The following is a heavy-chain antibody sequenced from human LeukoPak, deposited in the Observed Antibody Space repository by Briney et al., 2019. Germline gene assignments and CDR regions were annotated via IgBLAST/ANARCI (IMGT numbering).Heavy chain of an antibody. CDR2: IWYDGSNK. CDR1: GFTFSSYG. CDR3: ARDQGGYVYYFDY. J-gene: IGHJ4*02. D-gene: IGHD5-12*01. Sequence: QAGGSLRLSCAASGFTFSSYGMHWVRQAPGKGLEWVAVIWYDGSNKYYADSVKGRFTISRDNSKNPLYLQMNSLRAEDTAVYYCARDQGGYVYYFDYWGQGTLVTVSS. V-gene: IGHV3-33*01.